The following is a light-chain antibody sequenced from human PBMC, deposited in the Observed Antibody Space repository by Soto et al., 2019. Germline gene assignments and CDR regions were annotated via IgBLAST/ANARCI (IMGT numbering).Light chain of an antibody. CDR1: QDISSF. Sequence: IQLTQSPSSLSASVGDRVTITCRASQDISSFVAWFHQKPGTAPNLLIYDASTLERGVPSRFSCSGSGTVFTLIINSLQPEDFATYFCHQLNDFPPTFGGGTKVEI. V-gene: IGKV1-9*01. J-gene: IGKJ4*01. CDR3: HQLNDFPPT. CDR2: DAS.